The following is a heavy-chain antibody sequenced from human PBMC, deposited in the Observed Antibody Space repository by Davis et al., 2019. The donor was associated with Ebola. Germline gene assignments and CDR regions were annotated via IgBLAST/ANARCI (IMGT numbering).Heavy chain of an antibody. V-gene: IGHV4-30-2*01. Sequence: LRLSCAVSGGSISSGGYCWSWIRHPPGKALDRLWYFYHSGSPYYNPSLKSRVTIPVDRSKNQFCLKLSSVTAADTAVYYCARYGDTAMVFDYWGQGTLVTVSS. CDR1: GGSISSGGYC. D-gene: IGHD5-18*01. CDR2: FYHSGSP. J-gene: IGHJ4*02. CDR3: ARYGDTAMVFDY.